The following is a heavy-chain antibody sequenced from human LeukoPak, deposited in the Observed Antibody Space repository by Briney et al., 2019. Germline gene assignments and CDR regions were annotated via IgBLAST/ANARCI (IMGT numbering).Heavy chain of an antibody. Sequence: SVKLSCKASGGTFTSYTISWVRQAPGQGLEWMGRIIPIFGIENYAQKFQGRVAITADKSTSTAYMELSSLRSEDTAVYYCARVSEGAFDIWGQGTMVIVSS. J-gene: IGHJ3*02. CDR1: GGTFTSYT. CDR2: IIPIFGIE. V-gene: IGHV1-69*02. CDR3: ARVSEGAFDI.